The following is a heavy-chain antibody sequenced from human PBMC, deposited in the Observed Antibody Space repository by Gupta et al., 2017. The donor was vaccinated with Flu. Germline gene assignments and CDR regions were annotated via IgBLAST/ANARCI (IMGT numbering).Heavy chain of an antibody. Sequence: QVQLVESGGGVVQPGRSLRLSCAASGFTFSSYGMHWVRQAPGKGLEWVAVISYDGSNKYYADSVKGRFTISRDNSKNTLYLQMNSLRAEDTAVYYCAKGWSGYYVSYFDYWGQGTLVTVSS. D-gene: IGHD3-3*01. J-gene: IGHJ4*02. V-gene: IGHV3-30*18. CDR1: GFTFSSYG. CDR3: AKGWSGYYVSYFDY. CDR2: ISYDGSNK.